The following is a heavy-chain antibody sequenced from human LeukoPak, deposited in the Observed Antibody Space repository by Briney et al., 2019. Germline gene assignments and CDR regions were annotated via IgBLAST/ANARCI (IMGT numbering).Heavy chain of an antibody. CDR1: GFTFSSYA. J-gene: IGHJ4*02. CDR2: ISYDGSNK. Sequence: GRSLRLSRAASGFTFSSYAMHWVRQAPGKGLEWVAVISYDGSNKYYADSVKGRFTISRDNSKNTLYLQMNSLRAEDTAVYYCAREILGGSFDYWGQGTLVTVSS. D-gene: IGHD1-26*01. CDR3: AREILGGSFDY. V-gene: IGHV3-30-3*01.